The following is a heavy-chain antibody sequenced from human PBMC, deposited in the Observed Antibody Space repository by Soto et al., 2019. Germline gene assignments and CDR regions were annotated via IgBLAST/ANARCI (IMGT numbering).Heavy chain of an antibody. J-gene: IGHJ4*01. CDR2: IYYSGST. D-gene: IGHD3-22*01. CDR3: ARGRSDSSGYYYPGNCDY. Sequence: SETLSLTCTVSGGSISSYYWSWIRQPPGKGLEWIGYIYYSGSTNYNPSLKSRVTISVDTSKNQFSLKLSSVTAADTAVYYCARGRSDSSGYYYPGNCDYWGHGTLVTVSS. V-gene: IGHV4-59*01. CDR1: GGSISSYY.